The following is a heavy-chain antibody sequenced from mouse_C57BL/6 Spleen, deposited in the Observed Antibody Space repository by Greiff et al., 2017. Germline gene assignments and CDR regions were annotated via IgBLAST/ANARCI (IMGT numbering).Heavy chain of an antibody. J-gene: IGHJ2*01. D-gene: IGHD2-12*01. CDR1: GYTFTDYY. V-gene: IGHV1-19*01. CDR3: ARGPYSHVDY. Sequence: EVQLQQSGPVLVKPGASVKMSCKASGYTFTDYYMNWVKQSHGKSLEWIGVINPYNGGTSYNQKFKGKATLTVDKSSSTAYMELNSLPSEDSAVYYCARGPYSHVDYWGQGTTLTVSS. CDR2: INPYNGGT.